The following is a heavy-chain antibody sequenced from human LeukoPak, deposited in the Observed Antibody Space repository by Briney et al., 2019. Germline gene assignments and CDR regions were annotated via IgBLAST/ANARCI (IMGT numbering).Heavy chain of an antibody. CDR2: ISGSGGTT. CDR3: AKTQGYFDY. CDR1: GFTFSNYG. V-gene: IGHV3-23*01. J-gene: IGHJ4*02. Sequence: GGSLRLSCAASGFTFSNYGMTWVRQAPGKGLEWVSGISGSGGTTYDADSVKGRFTVSRDNSKNILYLQMNSLRADDTAVYFCAKTQGYFDYWGQGALVTVSS.